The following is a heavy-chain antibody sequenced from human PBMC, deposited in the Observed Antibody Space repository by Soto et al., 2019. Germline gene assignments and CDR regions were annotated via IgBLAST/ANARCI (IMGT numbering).Heavy chain of an antibody. CDR2: IYYSGST. D-gene: IGHD3-9*01. V-gene: IGHV4-59*08. J-gene: IGHJ5*02. CDR3: ARIFGDYDILYWFDP. Sequence: SETLSLTCTVSGGSISSYYWSWIRQPPGKGLEWIGYIYYSGSTNYNPSLKSRVTISVDTSKNQFSLKLSSVTAADTAVYYCARIFGDYDILYWFDPWGQGTLVTVSS. CDR1: GGSISSYY.